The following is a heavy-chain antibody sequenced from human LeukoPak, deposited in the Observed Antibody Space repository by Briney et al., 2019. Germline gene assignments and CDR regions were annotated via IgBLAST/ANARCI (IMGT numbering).Heavy chain of an antibody. D-gene: IGHD2-15*01. V-gene: IGHV3-7*01. J-gene: IGHJ4*02. CDR1: GFTFSTYT. CDR3: ARDRWFHWAY. Sequence: GGSLKLSCAASGFTFSTYTMSWVRQAPGKGLEWVANIKQDGSEKYYVDSVKGRFTISRDNAKNSLYLQMNSLRAEDTAVYYCARDRWFHWAYWGQGTLVTVSS. CDR2: IKQDGSEK.